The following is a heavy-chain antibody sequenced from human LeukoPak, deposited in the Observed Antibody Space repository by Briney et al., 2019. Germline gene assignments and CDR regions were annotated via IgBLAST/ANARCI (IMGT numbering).Heavy chain of an antibody. CDR1: GYSFTNYW. V-gene: IGHV5-51*01. Sequence: GESLKISCKGSGYSFTNYWIGWVRQMPGKGLEWLGIIYPGDSDTRYRPSLQGQVTISADKAISTAYLQWSNLKASDTAMYYCARHRPHTDSNSVADYYFDYWGQGTLVTVSS. CDR2: IYPGDSDT. J-gene: IGHJ4*02. D-gene: IGHD6-19*01. CDR3: ARHRPHTDSNSVADYYFDY.